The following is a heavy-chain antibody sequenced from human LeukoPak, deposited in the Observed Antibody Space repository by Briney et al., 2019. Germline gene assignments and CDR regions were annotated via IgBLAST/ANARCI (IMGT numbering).Heavy chain of an antibody. CDR2: VKQDGSEK. CDR3: VGDWGDYGDF. V-gene: IGHV3-7*01. J-gene: IGHJ4*02. Sequence: PGGSLRLSCAASGFTFSIYWMTWVRQAPGKGLEWVADVKQDGSEKYYLDSVRGRFTISRDNAKNTLFLQMNSLRAEDTAVYYCVGDWGDYGDFWGQGTLVTVSS. CDR1: GFTFSIYW. D-gene: IGHD3-16*01.